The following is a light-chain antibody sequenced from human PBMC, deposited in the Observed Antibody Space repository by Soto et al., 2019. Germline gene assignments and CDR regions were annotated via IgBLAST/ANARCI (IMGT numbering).Light chain of an antibody. J-gene: IGKJ4*01. CDR1: QSVGSD. CDR2: GIF. V-gene: IGKV3D-15*01. Sequence: EIVMTQSPATLSVSPGERATLSCRASQSVGSDLAWYQQKPGQAPRLVIYGIFTRATGVPTGISGSGSGTEFTLTISSLQSEDFAVYYCQQYNSWPLTFGGGTKVDIK. CDR3: QQYNSWPLT.